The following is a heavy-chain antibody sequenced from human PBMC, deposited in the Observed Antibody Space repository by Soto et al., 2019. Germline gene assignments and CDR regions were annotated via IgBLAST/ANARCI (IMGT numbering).Heavy chain of an antibody. D-gene: IGHD3-3*01. J-gene: IGHJ6*02. V-gene: IGHV3-15*07. CDR1: GFTFSNAW. CDR3: TTVRFLEWFNYRVYYGMDV. Sequence: EVQLVESGGGLVKPGGSLRLSCAASGFTFSNAWMNWVRQAPGKGLEWVGRIKSKTDGGTTDYAAPVKGRFTISRDDSKNTLYLQMNSLKTEDTAVYYCTTVRFLEWFNYRVYYGMDVWGQGTTVTVSS. CDR2: IKSKTDGGTT.